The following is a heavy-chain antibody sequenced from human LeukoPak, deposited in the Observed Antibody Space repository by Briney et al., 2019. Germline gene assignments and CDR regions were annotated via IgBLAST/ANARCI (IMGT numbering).Heavy chain of an antibody. D-gene: IGHD6-13*01. CDR3: ARDNREQQLVRPHYYYYYGMDV. J-gene: IGHJ6*02. V-gene: IGHV4-59*12. CDR1: GGSISSYY. Sequence: SETLSLTCTVSGGSISSYYWSWIRQPPGKGLEWIGEIYHSGNTNYNPSLKSRVTISVDKSNNQFSLKLSSVTAADTAVYYCARDNREQQLVRPHYYYYYGMDVWGQGTTVTVSS. CDR2: IYHSGNT.